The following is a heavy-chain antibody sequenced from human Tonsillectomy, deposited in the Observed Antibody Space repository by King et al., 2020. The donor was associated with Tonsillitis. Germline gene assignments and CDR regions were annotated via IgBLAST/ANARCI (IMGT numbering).Heavy chain of an antibody. CDR1: GVTFSNHG. D-gene: IGHD2-15*01. J-gene: IGHJ4*02. CDR3: ARGFCSATSCHHFDS. CDR2: IWYDGSKN. V-gene: IGHV3-33*03. Sequence: VQLVESGGGVVQPGRSLRLSCAASGVTFSNHGMHWGRQAPGKGLEWVAVIWYDGSKNYFSNSVKGRFTIARDNSKNTMYLQMTSLRVEDTALYFCARGFCSATSCHHFDSWGQGTLVTVSS.